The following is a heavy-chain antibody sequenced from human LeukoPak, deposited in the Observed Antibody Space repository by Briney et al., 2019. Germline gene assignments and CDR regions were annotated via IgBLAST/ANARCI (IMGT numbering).Heavy chain of an antibody. CDR2: ISYSGST. J-gene: IGHJ4*02. D-gene: IGHD3-10*01. CDR1: GGSISSYY. V-gene: IGHV4-59*01. Sequence: PSETLSLTCTVSGGSISSYYWSWIRQPPGKGLEYIGYISYSGSTNYNPSLKNRVTISVDTSKNQFSLKLSSVTAADTAVYYCARGKQDYYGSGSCIFDYWGQGTLVTVSS. CDR3: ARGKQDYYGSGSCIFDY.